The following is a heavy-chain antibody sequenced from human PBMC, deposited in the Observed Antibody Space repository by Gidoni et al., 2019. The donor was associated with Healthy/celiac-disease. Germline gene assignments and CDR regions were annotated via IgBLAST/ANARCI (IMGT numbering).Heavy chain of an antibody. V-gene: IGHV4-39*01. Sequence: QRQLPESGHGLVKPSETRSLTCTVSGGSISSSSYYWGWIRQPPGKGLEWIGSIYYSGSTYYNPSLKIRVTISVDTSKTQFSLMLSSVTAADTAVYYCARLYEVYWGQGTLVTVSS. CDR2: IYYSGST. J-gene: IGHJ4*02. CDR3: ARLYEVY. D-gene: IGHD2-8*01. CDR1: GGSISSSSYY.